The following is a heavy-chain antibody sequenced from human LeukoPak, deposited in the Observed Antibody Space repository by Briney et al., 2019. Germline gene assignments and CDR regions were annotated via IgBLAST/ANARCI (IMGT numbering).Heavy chain of an antibody. CDR2: ISGTSSLI. Sequence: GGSLRLSCAASGFTFSSYSMNWVRQAPGKGLEWVSYISGTSSLIYYADSVKGRFTISRDNAKNSLYLQMNSLRDEDTAVYYCVRDQFFSFDYWGQGTLVTVSS. D-gene: IGHD3-3*01. J-gene: IGHJ4*02. V-gene: IGHV3-48*02. CDR1: GFTFSSYS. CDR3: VRDQFFSFDY.